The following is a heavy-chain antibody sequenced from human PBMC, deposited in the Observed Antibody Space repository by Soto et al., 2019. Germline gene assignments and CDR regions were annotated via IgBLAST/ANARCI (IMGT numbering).Heavy chain of an antibody. V-gene: IGHV4-31*03. Sequence: SETLSLTCTVYGGSISSGGYYWSWIRQHPGKGLEWIGYIYYSGSTYYNPSLKSRVTISVDTSKNQFSLKLSSVTAADTAVYYCASVGYSYGTYYYYGMDVWGQGTTVTVS. CDR1: GGSISSGGYY. CDR2: IYYSGST. J-gene: IGHJ6*02. D-gene: IGHD5-18*01. CDR3: ASVGYSYGTYYYYGMDV.